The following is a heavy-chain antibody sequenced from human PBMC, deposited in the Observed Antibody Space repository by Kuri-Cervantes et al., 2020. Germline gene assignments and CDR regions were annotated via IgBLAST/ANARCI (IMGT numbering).Heavy chain of an antibody. CDR3: AGSYDSSGYYSYYFDY. Sequence: GSLKISCKGSGYSFTSYWIGWVRQMPGKGLEWMGIIYPGDSDTRYSPSFQGQVTISADKSISTAYLQWSSLKASDTAMYYCAGSYDSSGYYSYYFDYWGQGTLVTVSS. CDR2: IYPGDSDT. J-gene: IGHJ4*02. D-gene: IGHD3-22*01. CDR1: GYSFTSYW. V-gene: IGHV5-51*01.